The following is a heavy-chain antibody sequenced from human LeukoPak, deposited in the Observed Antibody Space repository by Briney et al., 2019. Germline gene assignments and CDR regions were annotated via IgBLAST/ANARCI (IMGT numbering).Heavy chain of an antibody. V-gene: IGHV4-34*01. CDR3: ARDTRIGYSSAQDY. Sequence: SETLSLTCAVYGGSFSGYYWSWIRQPPGKGLEWIGEINHSGSTNYNPSLKSRVTISVDTSKNQFSLKVSSVTAADTAVYYCARDTRIGYSSAQDYWGQGTLVTLSS. J-gene: IGHJ4*02. D-gene: IGHD6-19*01. CDR2: INHSGST. CDR1: GGSFSGYY.